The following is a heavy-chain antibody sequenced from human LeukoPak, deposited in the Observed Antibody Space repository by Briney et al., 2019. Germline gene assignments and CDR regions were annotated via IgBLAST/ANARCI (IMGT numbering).Heavy chain of an antibody. V-gene: IGHV4-4*02. J-gene: IGHJ4*02. CDR3: TRESGAFSPFGF. CDR2: VHLNGAT. D-gene: IGHD1-26*01. Sequence: SETLSLTCAVSGGSITTTNWWSWVRQPPGKGLEWIGEVHLNGATNYNPSLESRFSMSIDKSNNHLSLEVTSVTAADTAMYYCTRESGAFSPFGFWGQGTLDTVSS. CDR1: GGSITTTNW.